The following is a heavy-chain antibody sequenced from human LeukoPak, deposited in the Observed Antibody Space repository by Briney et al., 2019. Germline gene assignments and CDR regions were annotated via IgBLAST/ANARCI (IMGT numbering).Heavy chain of an antibody. D-gene: IGHD6-13*01. CDR3: AKDGTSSWYGEFDY. Sequence: GGSLRLSCAASGFTFSSYWMHWVRQAPGKGLEWVAVMSYDGSNKYYADSVKGRFTISRDNSRNTLYLQMGSLRGEDTAVYFCAKDGTSSWYGEFDYWGQGALVTVSS. CDR1: GFTFSSYW. CDR2: MSYDGSNK. J-gene: IGHJ4*02. V-gene: IGHV3-30*18.